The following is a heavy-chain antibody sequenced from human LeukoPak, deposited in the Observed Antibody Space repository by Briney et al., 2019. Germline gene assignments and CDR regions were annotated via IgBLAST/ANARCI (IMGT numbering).Heavy chain of an antibody. J-gene: IGHJ4*02. Sequence: SGPTLVKPTQTLTLTCTFSGFSLSTSGVGVGWIRQPPGKALEWLALIYWNDDKRYSPSLKSRLTITKDTSKNQVVLTMTNMDPVDTATYHCAHSASYYDILTGYPKHYFDYWGQGTLVTVSS. CDR1: GFSLSTSGVG. V-gene: IGHV2-5*01. CDR3: AHSASYYDILTGYPKHYFDY. D-gene: IGHD3-9*01. CDR2: IYWNDDK.